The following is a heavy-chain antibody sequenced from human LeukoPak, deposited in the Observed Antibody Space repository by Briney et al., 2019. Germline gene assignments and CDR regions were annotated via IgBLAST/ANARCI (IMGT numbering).Heavy chain of an antibody. CDR2: INPNSGGT. Sequence: GASVKVSCKASGYTFTGDYVHWVRQAPAQGLAWMGWINPNSGGTNYAQRFQGRVTMTRDTSISTAYMELNRLRSDDTAVYYCARSRVVVITILDYWGQGTQVTVSP. CDR1: GYTFTGDY. CDR3: ARSRVVVITILDY. J-gene: IGHJ4*02. D-gene: IGHD3-22*01. V-gene: IGHV1-2*02.